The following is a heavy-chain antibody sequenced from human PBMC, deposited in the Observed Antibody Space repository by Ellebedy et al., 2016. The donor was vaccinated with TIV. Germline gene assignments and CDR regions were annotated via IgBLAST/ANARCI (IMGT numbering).Heavy chain of an antibody. D-gene: IGHD4-23*01. CDR1: GFTFSDHY. CDR2: IRSKTYGGTT. V-gene: IGHV3-72*01. J-gene: IGHJ4*02. CDR3: ARSDDYGGPTFDY. Sequence: SLKISCAASGFTFSDHYMNWVRQDPGKGLEWVGFIRSKTYGGTTDYAASVKGRFAISRDDSKNSVYLQMNSLKTEDTAVYYCARSDDYGGPTFDYWGQGTLVTVSS.